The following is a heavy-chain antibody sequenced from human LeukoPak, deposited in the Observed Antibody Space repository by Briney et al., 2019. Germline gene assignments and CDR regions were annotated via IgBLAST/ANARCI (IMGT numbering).Heavy chain of an antibody. J-gene: IGHJ4*02. D-gene: IGHD3-10*01. CDR2: IYSGGST. CDR3: ARAKPKNMVRGLIMRRESRYYFDY. Sequence: GGSLRLSCAASGFTVSSNYMSWVRQAPGKGLEWVSVIYSGGSTYCADSVKGRFTISRDNSKSTLYIQMNSLRAEDTAVYYCARAKPKNMVRGLIMRRESRYYFDYWGQGTLVTVSS. V-gene: IGHV3-53*01. CDR1: GFTVSSNY.